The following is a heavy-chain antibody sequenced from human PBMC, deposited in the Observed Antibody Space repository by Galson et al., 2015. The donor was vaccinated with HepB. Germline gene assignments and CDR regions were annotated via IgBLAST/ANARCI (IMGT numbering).Heavy chain of an antibody. D-gene: IGHD2-21*01. CDR2: IKQGGSEK. CDR3: ARDGGAYCGGDCYVDY. Sequence: SLRLSCAASGFTFSSYWMSWVRQAPGKGLEWVANIKQGGSEKYYVDSVKGRFTISRDNAMNSLYLQMNSLRAEDTAVYYCARDGGAYCGGDCYVDYWGQGTLVTVSS. J-gene: IGHJ4*02. CDR1: GFTFSSYW. V-gene: IGHV3-7*03.